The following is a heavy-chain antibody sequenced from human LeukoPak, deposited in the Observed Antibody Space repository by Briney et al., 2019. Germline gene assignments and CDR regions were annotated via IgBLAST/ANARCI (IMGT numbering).Heavy chain of an antibody. CDR3: ARDGWPDRLDY. CDR2: IYYSGST. CDR1: GGSISSYY. Sequence: PSETLSLTCTVSGGSISSYYWSWIRQPPGKGLEWIGYIYYSGSTNYNPSLKSRVTISVDTSKNQFSLKLSSVTAADTAVYYCARDGWPDRLDYWGQGTLVTVSS. J-gene: IGHJ4*02. V-gene: IGHV4-59*01. D-gene: IGHD5-24*01.